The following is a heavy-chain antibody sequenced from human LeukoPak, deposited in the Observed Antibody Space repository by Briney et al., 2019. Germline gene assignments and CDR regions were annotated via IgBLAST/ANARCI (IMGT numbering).Heavy chain of an antibody. CDR3: ARGPPRGKYYYLDV. J-gene: IGHJ6*03. V-gene: IGHV3-13*01. D-gene: IGHD1-1*01. CDR2: IGTASDT. Sequence: GGSLRLSCAASGFTFSSFDMHWVRQPTGQGLEWVSTIGTASDTYYPGSVEGRFTLSRNNAKNSLYLQMNSLTAGDTAVYYCARGPPRGKYYYLDVWGKGTAVTVSS. CDR1: GFTFSSFD.